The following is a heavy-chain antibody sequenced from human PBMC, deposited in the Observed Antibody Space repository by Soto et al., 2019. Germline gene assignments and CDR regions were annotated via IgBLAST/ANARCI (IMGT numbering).Heavy chain of an antibody. J-gene: IGHJ3*02. D-gene: IGHD4-17*01. CDR2: IYYSGST. CDR3: ARQSLYGDYVLAFDI. Sequence: QLQLQESGPGLVKPSETLSLTCTVSGGSISSSSYYWGWIRQPPGKGLEWIGSIYYSGSTYYNPSLKSRVTISVDTYKNQFSLKLSSVTAADTAVYYCARQSLYGDYVLAFDIWGQGTMVTVSS. V-gene: IGHV4-39*01. CDR1: GGSISSSSYY.